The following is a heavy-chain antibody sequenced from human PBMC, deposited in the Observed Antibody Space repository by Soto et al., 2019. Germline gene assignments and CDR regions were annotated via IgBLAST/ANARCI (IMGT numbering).Heavy chain of an antibody. Sequence: SVKFSCKASGYTFTRYYMHWVRQAPGQGLEWLGGIIPIFGTANYGQKFQGRVTITADESTSTAYMELSSLRSEDTAVYYCATGARPVVTATERYFDYWGQGTLVTVSS. V-gene: IGHV1-69*13. CDR1: GYTFTRYY. CDR3: ATGARPVVTATERYFDY. D-gene: IGHD2-21*02. J-gene: IGHJ4*02. CDR2: IIPIFGTA.